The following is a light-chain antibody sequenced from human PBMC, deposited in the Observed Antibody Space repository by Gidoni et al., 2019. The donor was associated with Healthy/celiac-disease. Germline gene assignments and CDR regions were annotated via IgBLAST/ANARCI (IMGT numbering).Light chain of an antibody. Sequence: QSVLTHPASVSGSPGQSITIPCTGTSSDVGSYDLVSWYQQYPGKAPQLMIYEVTKRPSGVSNRFAGSKAGNTASLTISGLQAEDEADYYCCSYAGSAWVFGGGTKLTVL. CDR1: SSDVGSYDL. J-gene: IGLJ3*02. V-gene: IGLV2-23*02. CDR2: EVT. CDR3: CSYAGSAWV.